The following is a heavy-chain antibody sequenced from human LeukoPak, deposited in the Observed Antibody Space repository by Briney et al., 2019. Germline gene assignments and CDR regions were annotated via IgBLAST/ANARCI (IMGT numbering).Heavy chain of an antibody. D-gene: IGHD3-22*01. CDR1: GGTFSSYA. CDR3: ARAPTYYYDSSGYSY. Sequence: SVKVSCKASGGTFSSYAISWVRQAPGQGLEWMGRIIPILGIANYAQKFQGRVTITADKSTSTAYMELSSLRSEDTAVYYCARAPTYYYDSSGYSYWGQGTLVTVSS. J-gene: IGHJ4*02. V-gene: IGHV1-69*04. CDR2: IIPILGIA.